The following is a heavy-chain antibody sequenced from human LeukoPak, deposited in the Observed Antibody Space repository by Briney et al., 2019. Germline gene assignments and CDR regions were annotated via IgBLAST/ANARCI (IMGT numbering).Heavy chain of an antibody. D-gene: IGHD2-2*01. J-gene: IGHJ5*02. CDR2: MNPNSGNT. Sequence: ASVKVSRKASGYTFTSYDINWVRQATGQGLEWMGWMNPNSGNTGYAQKFQGRVTMTRNTSISTAYMELSSLRSEDTAVYYCAREVGDDIVVVPAAMGAWGQGTLVTVSS. V-gene: IGHV1-8*01. CDR1: GYTFTSYD. CDR3: AREVGDDIVVVPAAMGA.